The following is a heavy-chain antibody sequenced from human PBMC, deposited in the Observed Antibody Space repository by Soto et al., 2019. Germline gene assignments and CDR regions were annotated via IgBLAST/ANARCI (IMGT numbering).Heavy chain of an antibody. CDR2: IIPIFGTA. Sequence: QVQLVQSGAEVKKPGSSVKVSCKASGGTFSSYAISWVRQAPGQGLEWMGGIIPIFGTANYAQKFQGRVTITADESTCTAYMELSSLRSEDTAVYYCARELRYLDSAYYYYGMDVWGQGTTVTVSS. CDR3: ARELRYLDSAYYYYGMDV. J-gene: IGHJ6*02. CDR1: GGTFSSYA. D-gene: IGHD3-9*01. V-gene: IGHV1-69*01.